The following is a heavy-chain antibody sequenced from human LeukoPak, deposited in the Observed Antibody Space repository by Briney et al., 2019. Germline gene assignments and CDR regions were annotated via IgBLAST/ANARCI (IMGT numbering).Heavy chain of an antibody. D-gene: IGHD3-16*01. V-gene: IGHV1-2*02. CDR3: ARVRIPHRDGFVGLGYMDV. CDR1: GYTFTGYY. Sequence: AASVKVSCKASGYTFTGYYMHWVRQAPGQGLEWMGWINPNSGGTNYAQKFQGRVTMTRDTSISTAYMELSRLRSDDTAVYYCARVRIPHRDGFVGLGYMDVWGKGTTVTVSS. J-gene: IGHJ6*03. CDR2: INPNSGGT.